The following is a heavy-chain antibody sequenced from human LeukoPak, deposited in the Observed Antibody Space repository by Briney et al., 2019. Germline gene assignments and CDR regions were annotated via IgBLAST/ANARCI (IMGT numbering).Heavy chain of an antibody. CDR1: GASIRSYY. Sequence: SETLSLTCTVSGASIRSYYWSWIRQPPGKGLEWVGYIYYSGSTSYNPSLKSRVTISVDTSKNQFSLKLSTVTPADTAGYYCAGYDSGKVGATSFDYWGQGTLVTVSS. V-gene: IGHV4-59*01. CDR2: IYYSGST. CDR3: AGYDSGKVGATSFDY. J-gene: IGHJ4*02. D-gene: IGHD1-26*01.